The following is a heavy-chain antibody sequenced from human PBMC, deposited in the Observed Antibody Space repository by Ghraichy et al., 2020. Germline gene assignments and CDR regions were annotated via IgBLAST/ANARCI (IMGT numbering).Heavy chain of an antibody. V-gene: IGHV4-59*08. D-gene: IGHD6-19*01. Sequence: SETLSLTCNVSGGSIGSYYWSWIRQPPGKALEWLGYVYYSGSTTYNPSLKSRVTISVDTSKNQFSLTLNAVTAADTAVYYCARHGGHCASSSCLYLDQWGPGTLVTVSS. CDR3: ARHGGHCASSSCLYLDQ. CDR1: GGSIGSYY. J-gene: IGHJ4*02. CDR2: VYYSGST.